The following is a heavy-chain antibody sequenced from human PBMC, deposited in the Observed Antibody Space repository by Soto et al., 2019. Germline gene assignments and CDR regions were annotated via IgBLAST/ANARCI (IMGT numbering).Heavy chain of an antibody. Sequence: SETLSLTCAVYGGAFSGDCWSWIRQPPGKGLEWIGEINHSGSTNYNPSLKSRVTISVDTSKNQFSLKLSSVTAADTAVYYCARGLNDRRKFYCSSTSCYERLRYNWFDPWGQGTLVTVSS. CDR3: ARGLNDRRKFYCSSTSCYERLRYNWFDP. V-gene: IGHV4-34*01. CDR1: GGAFSGDC. CDR2: INHSGST. D-gene: IGHD2-2*01. J-gene: IGHJ5*02.